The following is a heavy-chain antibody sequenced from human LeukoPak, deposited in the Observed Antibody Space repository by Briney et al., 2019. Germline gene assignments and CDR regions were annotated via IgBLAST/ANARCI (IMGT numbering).Heavy chain of an antibody. D-gene: IGHD1-26*01. CDR1: GFTFSNYG. J-gene: IGHJ3*02. CDR3: AKDLIVGASIPDAFDI. CDR2: ISYDGGNK. Sequence: GGSLRLSCAASGFTFSNYGMHWVRQAPGKGLEWVAVISYDGGNKFYADSVKGRFTISRDNSKNTLYLQMNSLRAEDTAVYYCAKDLIVGASIPDAFDIWGQGTMVTVSS. V-gene: IGHV3-30*18.